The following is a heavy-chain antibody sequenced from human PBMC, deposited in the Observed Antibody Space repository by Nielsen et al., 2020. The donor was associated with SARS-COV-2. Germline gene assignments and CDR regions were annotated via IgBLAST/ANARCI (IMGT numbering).Heavy chain of an antibody. CDR3: ARAGPNSSSWYLDD. CDR2: ISPYHGDT. CDR1: GYSFTNYG. V-gene: IGHV1-18*01. D-gene: IGHD6-13*01. Sequence: ASVKVSCKASGYSFTNYGISWVRQAPGQGPEWMGWISPYHGDTDTAQRFQGRVTMTTDTSTTTAYFELRSLRSDDTAVYYCARAGPNSSSWYLDDWGQGTLVTVSS. J-gene: IGHJ4*02.